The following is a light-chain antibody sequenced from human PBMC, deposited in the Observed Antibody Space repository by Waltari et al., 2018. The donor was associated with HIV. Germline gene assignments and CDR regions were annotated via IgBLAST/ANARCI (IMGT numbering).Light chain of an antibody. CDR3: GTWDSSLSAWV. V-gene: IGLV1-51*01. Sequence: QSVLTQPPSVSAAPGQKVTISCSGSSSNIGNNYVSWYQQLPGTAPKLLIYDNNTRPSGIPDRFSGSKSGTSATLVVTGLQTGDEADYYCGTWDSSLSAWVFGGGTKLTVL. CDR2: DNN. CDR1: SSNIGNNY. J-gene: IGLJ3*02.